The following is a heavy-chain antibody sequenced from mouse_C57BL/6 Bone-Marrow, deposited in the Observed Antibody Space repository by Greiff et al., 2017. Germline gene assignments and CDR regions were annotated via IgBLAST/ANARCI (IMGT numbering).Heavy chain of an antibody. CDR1: GYAFSSYW. Sequence: QVQLQQSGAELVKPGASVKISCKASGYAFSSYWMNWVKQRPGKGLEWIGQIYPGDGDTNYNGKFKGKATLTADKSSSTAYMQLSSLTSEDSAVYFCARWGPYYSNYGFAYWGQGTLVTVSA. V-gene: IGHV1-80*01. CDR2: IYPGDGDT. CDR3: ARWGPYYSNYGFAY. D-gene: IGHD2-5*01. J-gene: IGHJ3*01.